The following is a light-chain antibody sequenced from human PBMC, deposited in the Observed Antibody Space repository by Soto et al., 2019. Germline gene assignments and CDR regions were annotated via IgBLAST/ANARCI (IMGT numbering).Light chain of an antibody. CDR3: QHYNNWLGT. CDR1: QSVRSN. V-gene: IGKV3-15*01. CDR2: DTS. Sequence: EVVMTQSPATLSVSPGERVTLSCRASQSVRSNLAWYQQVPGQVPRLLIYDTSTRAAGIPARFSGSGSDTEFALTISSLQSEDFAVYYCQHYNNWLGTFGGGTKVDIK. J-gene: IGKJ4*01.